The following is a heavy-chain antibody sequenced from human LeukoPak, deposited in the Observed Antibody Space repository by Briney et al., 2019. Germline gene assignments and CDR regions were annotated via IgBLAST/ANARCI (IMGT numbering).Heavy chain of an antibody. CDR1: GFTFSSSA. Sequence: GSLGLSCASSGFTFSSSAISWVRQAPGKGLEWVSAISSSETITYYADSVKGRFTISRDNSKNTLYLQMSSLRAEDTAVYYCAKGTRDGGQVSYDSNGGQGTLVTVSS. V-gene: IGHV3-23*01. CDR3: AKGTRDGGQVSYDSN. D-gene: IGHD3-22*01. J-gene: IGHJ4*02. CDR2: ISSSETIT.